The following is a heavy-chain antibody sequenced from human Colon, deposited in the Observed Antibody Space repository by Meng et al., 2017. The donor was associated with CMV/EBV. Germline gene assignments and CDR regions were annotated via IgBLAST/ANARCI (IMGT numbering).Heavy chain of an antibody. D-gene: IGHD1-1*01. CDR1: GGSIDGSSC. CDR3: ANTTGSRELHYHY. V-gene: IGHV4-4*02. Sequence: GSGGSIDGSSCWSKVHGPPGKGLKLIRGSYNSKSTAYNPSLRCRVTIYKDKSTNQFSLKLGSVAAADAAVYYCANTTGSRELHYHYWGQGTLVTVSS. CDR2: SYNSKST. J-gene: IGHJ4*02.